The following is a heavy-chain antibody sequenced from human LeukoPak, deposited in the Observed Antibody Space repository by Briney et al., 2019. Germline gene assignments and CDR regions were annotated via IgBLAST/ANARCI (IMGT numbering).Heavy chain of an antibody. D-gene: IGHD6-19*01. Sequence: ASVKVSCKASGYTFTGYYMHWVRQAPGQGLEWMGWINPNSGGTNYAQRSQGRVTMTRDTSISTAYMELSRQTSDDTAVYYCARGLAVPGKAGFDAFDIWGQGTMVTVSS. J-gene: IGHJ3*02. CDR2: INPNSGGT. V-gene: IGHV1-2*02. CDR1: GYTFTGYY. CDR3: ARGLAVPGKAGFDAFDI.